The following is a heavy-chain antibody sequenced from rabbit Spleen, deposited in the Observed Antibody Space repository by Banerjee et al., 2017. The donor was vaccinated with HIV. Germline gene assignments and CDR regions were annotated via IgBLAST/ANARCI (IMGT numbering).Heavy chain of an antibody. CDR2: IDTGNSANT. CDR1: GFSFSGGYD. Sequence: QSLEESGGDLVQPGASLTLTCTASGFSFSGGYDMCWVRQAPGKGLEWIGCIDTGNSANTYYASWAKGRFTVSKASSTTVTLQMTSLTAADTATYFCARYSSGAAYNLWGPGTLVTVS. CDR3: ARYSSGAAYNL. D-gene: IGHD1-1*01. V-gene: IGHV1S40*01. J-gene: IGHJ4*01.